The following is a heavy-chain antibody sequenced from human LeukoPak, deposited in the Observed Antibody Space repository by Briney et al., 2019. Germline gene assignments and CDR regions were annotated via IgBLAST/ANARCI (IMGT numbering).Heavy chain of an antibody. CDR3: ARFKGGTGFDY. CDR2: ISSSGKA. CDR1: GGSITTTDFD. Sequence: PSETLSLTCAVSGGSITTTDFDWAWIRHPPGQGFEWIATISSSGKAFYYPSLMSRVTISVDTSKNQFSLDVTSVTAADTGLFYCARFKGGTGFDYWGRGILVIVS. J-gene: IGHJ4*02. V-gene: IGHV4-39*01. D-gene: IGHD1-26*01.